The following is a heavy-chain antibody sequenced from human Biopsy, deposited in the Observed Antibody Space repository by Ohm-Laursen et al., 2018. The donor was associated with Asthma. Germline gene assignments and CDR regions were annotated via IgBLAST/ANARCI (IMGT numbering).Heavy chain of an antibody. CDR2: IFDSEGS. D-gene: IGHD2-15*01. V-gene: IGHV4-31*03. J-gene: IGHJ4*02. CDR1: GGSMTSGGHT. CDR3: ARGSGLYPESPFDY. Sequence: TLSLTCTVSGGSMTSGGHTWNWIRQIPGKGLEWIGYIFDSEGSYYNPSLKSRVIISLDTSQNQFSLSLNSVTAADTAVYFCARGSGLYPESPFDYWGQGTLVTVSS.